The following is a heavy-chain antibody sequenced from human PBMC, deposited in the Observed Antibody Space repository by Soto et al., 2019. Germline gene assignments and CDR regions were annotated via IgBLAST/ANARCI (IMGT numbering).Heavy chain of an antibody. CDR3: TTSGVYYYDSSGYIPADY. J-gene: IGHJ4*02. Sequence: LRLSCAASGFTFSNAWMSWVRQAPGKGLEWVGRIKSKTDGGTTDYAAPVKGRFTISRDDSKNTLYLQMNSLKTEDTAVYYCTTSGVYYYDSSGYIPADYWGQGTLVTVSS. CDR2: IKSKTDGGTT. V-gene: IGHV3-15*01. D-gene: IGHD3-22*01. CDR1: GFTFSNAW.